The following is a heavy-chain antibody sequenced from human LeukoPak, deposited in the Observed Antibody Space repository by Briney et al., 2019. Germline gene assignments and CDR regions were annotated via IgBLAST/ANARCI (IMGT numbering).Heavy chain of an antibody. J-gene: IGHJ4*02. CDR1: GFTVSSNY. Sequence: PGGSLRLSCAASGFTVSSNYMSWVRQAPGKGVEWVSVIYSGGSTYYADSVKGRFTISRDNSKNTLYLQMNSLRAEDTAVYYCARDPGSQRWLQPGDYWGQGTLVAVSS. D-gene: IGHD5-24*01. CDR2: IYSGGST. CDR3: ARDPGSQRWLQPGDY. V-gene: IGHV3-66*02.